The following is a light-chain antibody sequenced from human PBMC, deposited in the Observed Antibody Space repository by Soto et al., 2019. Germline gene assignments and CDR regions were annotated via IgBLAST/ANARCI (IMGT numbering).Light chain of an antibody. CDR2: SNN. J-gene: IGLJ2*01. Sequence: QSVLTQPPSASGTPGQRVTISCSGTSSNIGSNTVNWYQQLPGAAPKLLIYSNNQRPSGVPDRFSGSKSGTSASLAISGLQSEDEADYYCAAWDASLHGPVFGGGTKLTVL. CDR1: SSNIGSNT. CDR3: AAWDASLHGPV. V-gene: IGLV1-44*01.